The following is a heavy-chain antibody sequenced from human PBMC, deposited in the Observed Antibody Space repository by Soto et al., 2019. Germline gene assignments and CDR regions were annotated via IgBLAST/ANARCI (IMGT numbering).Heavy chain of an antibody. CDR2: IIPIFTRT. J-gene: IGHJ4*02. V-gene: IGHV1-69*01. Sequence: QLQLVQSGTEVKEPGSSVKVSCKASVGTFSNSSFVWVRQGPGQGLEWMGGIIPIFTRTNFAQKFQGRVTFSADEATRTTYMELRSLPSEDKAIYYCARDVVRSTAGDSWGQGTLVTVSS. CDR1: VGTFSNSS. CDR3: ARDVVRSTAGDS. D-gene: IGHD2-15*01.